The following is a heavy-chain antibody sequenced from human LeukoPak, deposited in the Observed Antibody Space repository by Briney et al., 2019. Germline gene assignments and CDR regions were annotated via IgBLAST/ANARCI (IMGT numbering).Heavy chain of an antibody. D-gene: IGHD2-15*01. CDR2: IRYDGNYK. Sequence: GGSLRLSCAASGFIFSRYGMHWVRQAPGKGLEWVAFIRYDGNYKFHADSVKGRFTISRDDAKNSLYLQMDSLTAGDTAVYYCVRDDSAWLYWGQGALVTVS. V-gene: IGHV3-30*02. J-gene: IGHJ4*02. CDR3: VRDDSAWLY. CDR1: GFIFSRYG.